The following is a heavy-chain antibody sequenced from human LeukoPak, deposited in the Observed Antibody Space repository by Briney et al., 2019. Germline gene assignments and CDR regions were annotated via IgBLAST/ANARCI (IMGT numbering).Heavy chain of an antibody. CDR1: GYTLTELS. CDR2: FDPEDYET. Sequence: ASVKVSCKVSGYTLTELSMHWVRQAPGKGLEWMGGFDPEDYETINAQKFQGRVTMTEDTSTDTAYMELSSLRSEDTAVYYCATHFDSSGPDAFDIWGQGTMVTVSS. J-gene: IGHJ3*02. CDR3: ATHFDSSGPDAFDI. D-gene: IGHD3-22*01. V-gene: IGHV1-24*01.